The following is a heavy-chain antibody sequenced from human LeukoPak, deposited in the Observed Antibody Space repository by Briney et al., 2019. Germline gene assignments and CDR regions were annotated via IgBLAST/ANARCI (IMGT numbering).Heavy chain of an antibody. CDR2: IYTSGST. CDR1: GFTVSNNY. D-gene: IGHD2-21*01. Sequence: GGSLRLSCVASGFTVSNNYMTWVRQVPGKGLEWVSVIYTSGSTNYADSVKGRFAISRDNSQNTLYLQMNSLRAEDTAVYYCANIILWWCYDYWGQGTLVTVSS. V-gene: IGHV3-66*01. CDR3: ANIILWWCYDY. J-gene: IGHJ4*02.